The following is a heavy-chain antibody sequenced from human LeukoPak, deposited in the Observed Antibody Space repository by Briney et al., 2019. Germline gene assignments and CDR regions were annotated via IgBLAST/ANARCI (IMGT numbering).Heavy chain of an antibody. V-gene: IGHV1-2*06. CDR1: GYTFTGYY. CDR2: INPNSGGT. CDR3: ARGEYSNYPKFVY. J-gene: IGHJ4*02. D-gene: IGHD4-11*01. Sequence: ASVEVSCKASGYTFTGYYTHWVRQAPGQGLEWMGRINPNSGGTNYAQKFQGRVTMTRDTSISTAYMELSRLRSDDTAVYYCARGEYSNYPKFVYWGQGTLVTVSS.